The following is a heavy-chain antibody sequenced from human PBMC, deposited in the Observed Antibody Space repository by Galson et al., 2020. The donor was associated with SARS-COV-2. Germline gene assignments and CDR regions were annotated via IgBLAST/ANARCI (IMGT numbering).Heavy chain of an antibody. CDR3: AREWGDINSSVFDY. V-gene: IGHV1-46*04. Sequence: ASVKVSCKASGYTFISFHIHWVRQAPGQGLEWMGVINPSGDITSYAQKLRGRVTVTRDMSTQTVYMELSSLTSEDTAVYYCAREWGDINSSVFDYWGQGSLVVVSS. D-gene: IGHD2-21*01. CDR1: GYTFISFH. CDR2: INPSGDIT. J-gene: IGHJ4*02.